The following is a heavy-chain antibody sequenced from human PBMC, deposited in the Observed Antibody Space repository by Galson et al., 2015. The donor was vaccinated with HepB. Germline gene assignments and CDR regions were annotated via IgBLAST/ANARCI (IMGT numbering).Heavy chain of an antibody. CDR2: ISYDGSNK. J-gene: IGHJ4*02. CDR3: ARSFSRVYSSSWYGAYFDY. V-gene: IGHV3-30*04. CDR1: GFTFSSHA. Sequence: SLRLSCAASGFTFSSHAMHWVRQAPGKGLEWVVVISYDGSNKYYADSVKGRFTISRDNSKNTLYLQMNSLRAEDTAVYYCARSFSRVYSSSWYGAYFDYWGQGTLVTVSS. D-gene: IGHD6-13*01.